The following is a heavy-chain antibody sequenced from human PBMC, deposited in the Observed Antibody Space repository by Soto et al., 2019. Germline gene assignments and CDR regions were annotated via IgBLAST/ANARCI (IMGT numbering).Heavy chain of an antibody. CDR2: ISSSSSYI. D-gene: IGHD3-9*01. CDR1: GFTFSSYS. CDR3: ASPRRYDILTGYYPYYMDV. Sequence: GSLRLSCAASGFTFSSYSMNWVRQAPGKGLEWVSSISSSSSYIYYADSVKGRFTISRDNAKNSLYLQMNSLRAEDTAVYYCASPRRYDILTGYYPYYMDVWGKGTKVTVSS. J-gene: IGHJ6*03. V-gene: IGHV3-21*01.